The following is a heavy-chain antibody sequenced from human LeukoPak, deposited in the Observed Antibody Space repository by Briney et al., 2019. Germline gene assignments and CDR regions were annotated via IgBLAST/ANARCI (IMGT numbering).Heavy chain of an antibody. J-gene: IGHJ5*02. Sequence: SETLSLTCTVSGGSISSGGYYWRWIRQHPGKGLEWIGYIYYSGSTYYNPSLKSRVTISVDTSKNQFSLKLSSVTAADTAVYYCARSWLGWFDPWGQGTLVTVSS. D-gene: IGHD3-22*01. CDR3: ARSWLGWFDP. V-gene: IGHV4-31*03. CDR1: GGSISSGGYY. CDR2: IYYSGST.